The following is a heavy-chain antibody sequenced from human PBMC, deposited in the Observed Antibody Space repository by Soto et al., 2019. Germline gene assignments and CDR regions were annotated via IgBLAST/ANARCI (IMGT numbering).Heavy chain of an antibody. V-gene: IGHV3-48*02. CDR2: ITSTSSTK. CDR3: ARRITMVRGPYYYYAMDV. J-gene: IGHJ6*02. D-gene: IGHD3-10*01. Sequence: GALRLSCAASGFTFSSHTMNWVRQAPGKGLEWISYITSTSSTKNYADSVKGRFTISRDNANNSLYLQMNSLRDEDTAVYYCARRITMVRGPYYYYAMDVWGQGTTVTVSS. CDR1: GFTFSSHT.